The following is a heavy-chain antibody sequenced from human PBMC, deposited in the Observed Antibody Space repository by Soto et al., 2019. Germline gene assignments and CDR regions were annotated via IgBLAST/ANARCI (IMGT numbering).Heavy chain of an antibody. CDR3: ARHRADEHWNYLYLGYFDY. CDR1: GYSFTSYW. J-gene: IGHJ4*02. D-gene: IGHD1-7*01. CDR2: IYPGDSDT. V-gene: IGHV5-51*01. Sequence: GESLKISCKGSGYSFTSYWIGWVRQMPGKGLEWMGIIYPGDSDTRYSPSFQGQVTISADKSISTAYLQWSSLKASDTAMYYCARHRADEHWNYLYLGYFDYWGQGTLVTVSS.